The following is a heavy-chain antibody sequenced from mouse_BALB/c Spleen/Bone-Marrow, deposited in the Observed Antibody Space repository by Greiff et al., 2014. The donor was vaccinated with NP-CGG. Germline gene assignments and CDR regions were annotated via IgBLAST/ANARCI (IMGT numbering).Heavy chain of an antibody. CDR1: GYTFTSYD. V-gene: IGHV1S33*01. CDR2: VYPGDGST. Sequence: LQESGPELVKPGALVKISCKASGYTFTSYDINWVKQRPGQGLEWIGWVYPGDGSTKYNEKFKGKATLTADKSSSTAYMQLSRLTSESSAVYFCSRSDDGFPYSFDYRGQGTTLTVSS. J-gene: IGHJ2*01. CDR3: SRSDDGFPYSFDY. D-gene: IGHD2-3*01.